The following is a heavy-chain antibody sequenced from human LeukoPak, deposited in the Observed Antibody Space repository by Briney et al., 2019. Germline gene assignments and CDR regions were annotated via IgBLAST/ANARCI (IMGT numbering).Heavy chain of an antibody. CDR3: AREGLDY. Sequence: GSSVKVSCKASGDSFSNYAISWVRHVPGQGLQWMGGIIPIFGTAKYAQKFKGRVTITTNTSISTAYMELSSLRSEDTAVYYCAREGLDYWGQGTLVTVSS. CDR2: IIPIFGTA. J-gene: IGHJ4*02. CDR1: GDSFSNYA. V-gene: IGHV1-69*05. D-gene: IGHD3-16*01.